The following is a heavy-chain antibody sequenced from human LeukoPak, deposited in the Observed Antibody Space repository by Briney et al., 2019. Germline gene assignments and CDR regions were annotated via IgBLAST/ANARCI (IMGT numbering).Heavy chain of an antibody. D-gene: IGHD3-22*01. J-gene: IGHJ4*02. Sequence: PGRSLRLSCAASGFTLDDYAMHGVRQAPGKGLEWVSGISWNSGSIGYADSVKGRFTISRDNAKNSLYLQMNSLRAEDTAFYYCAKDWSYDSSGADYWGQGTLVTVSS. CDR1: GFTLDDYA. CDR3: AKDWSYDSSGADY. CDR2: ISWNSGSI. V-gene: IGHV3-9*01.